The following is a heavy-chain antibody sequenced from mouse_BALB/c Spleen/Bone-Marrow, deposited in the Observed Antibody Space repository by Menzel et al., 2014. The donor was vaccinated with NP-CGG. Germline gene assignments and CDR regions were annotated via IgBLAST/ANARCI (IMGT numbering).Heavy chain of an antibody. CDR1: GYTFTSYW. D-gene: IGHD1-1*01. CDR3: ARGGYYYGPYYYAMDY. CDR2: ISPSSGYT. V-gene: IGHV1-7*01. J-gene: IGHJ4*01. Sequence: VRLQQSGAELAKPGASVKMSCKASGYTFTSYWMHWVKQRPGQGLEWIGYISPSSGYTDYNQKFKDKATLTADKSSSTAYMQLSSLTSEGSAVYYCARGGYYYGPYYYAMDYWGQGTSVTVSS.